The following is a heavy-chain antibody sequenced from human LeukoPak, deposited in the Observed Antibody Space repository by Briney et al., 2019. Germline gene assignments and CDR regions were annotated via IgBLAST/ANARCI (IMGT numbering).Heavy chain of an antibody. J-gene: IGHJ4*02. D-gene: IGHD4-17*01. CDR3: ARRDGDYSHPYDY. CDR1: GFTFISYG. Sequence: GGSLRLSFPASGFTFISYGMSWVRQAPWKGLEWVSAISGSGGSTYYADSVKGRFTISRDNSKNTLYLKMNSLRAENTAVYYCARRDGDYSHPYDYWGQGTLVTVSS. CDR2: ISGSGGST. V-gene: IGHV3-23*01.